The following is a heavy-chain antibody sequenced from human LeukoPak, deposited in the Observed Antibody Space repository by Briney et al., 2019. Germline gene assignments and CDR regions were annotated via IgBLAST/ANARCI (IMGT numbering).Heavy chain of an antibody. Sequence: ASVKVSCKVSGNTFTDLSMNWVRQAPGNGLEWMGGFDPEDVETIYAQKFQGRVTMTEDTSTATAYMELSSLRPDDTAVYYCATDFYRGRQFDYWGQGTLVTVSS. V-gene: IGHV1-24*01. CDR2: FDPEDVET. J-gene: IGHJ4*02. CDR1: GNTFTDLS. D-gene: IGHD2/OR15-2a*01. CDR3: ATDFYRGRQFDY.